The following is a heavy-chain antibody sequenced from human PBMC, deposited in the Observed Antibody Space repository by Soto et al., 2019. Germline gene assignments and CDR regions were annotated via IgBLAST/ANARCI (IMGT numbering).Heavy chain of an antibody. D-gene: IGHD2-2*02. CDR2: ISAYNGNT. CDR3: ARSLDYCSSTSCYKYYYYYYYMDV. V-gene: IGHV1-18*01. CDR1: GYTFTSYG. J-gene: IGHJ6*03. Sequence: QVQLVQSGAEVKKPGASVKVSCKASGYTFTSYGISWVRQAPGQGLEWMGWISAYNGNTNYAQKLQGRVTMTTDTATSIAYMELRRLRSDGTAVYYCARSLDYCSSTSCYKYYYYYYYMDVWGKGTTVTVSS.